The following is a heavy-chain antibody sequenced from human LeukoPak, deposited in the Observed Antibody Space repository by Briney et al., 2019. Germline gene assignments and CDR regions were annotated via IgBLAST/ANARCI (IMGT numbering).Heavy chain of an antibody. V-gene: IGHV1-18*01. CDR3: ARSGYCSGASCYAEGIDH. J-gene: IGHJ4*02. CDR1: GGTFSSYA. D-gene: IGHD2-2*01. CDR2: ISGYNGNT. Sequence: ASVKVSCKASGGTFSSYAISWVRQAPGQGLEWMGWISGYNGNTAHAQMLQGRVTMTTDTSTTTAYMELRGLRSDDTAVYYCARSGYCSGASCYAEGIDHWGQGTLVTVSS.